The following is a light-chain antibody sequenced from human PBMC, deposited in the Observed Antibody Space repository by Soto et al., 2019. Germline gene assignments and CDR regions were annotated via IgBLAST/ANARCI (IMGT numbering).Light chain of an antibody. CDR2: DVS. Sequence: QSALTQPPSVSGSPGQSVTISCTGTSSDVGSYNRVSWYQQPPGTAPKLMIYDVSNRPSGVPVRFSGSKSGNTASLTISGLQAEDEADYYCSSYTSSNTYVFGTGTKLTVL. V-gene: IGLV2-18*02. CDR1: SSDVGSYNR. J-gene: IGLJ1*01. CDR3: SSYTSSNTYV.